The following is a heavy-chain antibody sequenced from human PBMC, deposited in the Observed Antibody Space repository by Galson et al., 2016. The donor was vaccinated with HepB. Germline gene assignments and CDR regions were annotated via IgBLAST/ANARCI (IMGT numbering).Heavy chain of an antibody. D-gene: IGHD2-21*02. CDR3: VKDFRSCGGGDCYCWFDP. V-gene: IGHV3-23*01. Sequence: SLRLSCAASGFTFSNFAMNWVRQAPGKGLEWVSSIRNSGSNTYYADSVKGRFTISRDNSKNTLFLQMNNLRADDTAVYYCVKDFRSCGGGDCYCWFDPWGQGILVTVSS. CDR2: IRNSGSNT. CDR1: GFTFSNFA. J-gene: IGHJ5*02.